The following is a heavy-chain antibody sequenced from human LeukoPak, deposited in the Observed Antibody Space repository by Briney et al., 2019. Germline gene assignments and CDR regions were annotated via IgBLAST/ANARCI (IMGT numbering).Heavy chain of an antibody. Sequence: ASVKVSCKASGYTFTRYGLSWVRQAPGQGLEWMGWISGYSGKTNYAQKLQDRVTMTTDTSTSTAYKELRSLRSDDTAVYYCARGYSGYAPHDYWGQGTLVTVSS. V-gene: IGHV1-18*01. D-gene: IGHD5-12*01. CDR1: GYTFTRYG. J-gene: IGHJ4*02. CDR2: ISGYSGKT. CDR3: ARGYSGYAPHDY.